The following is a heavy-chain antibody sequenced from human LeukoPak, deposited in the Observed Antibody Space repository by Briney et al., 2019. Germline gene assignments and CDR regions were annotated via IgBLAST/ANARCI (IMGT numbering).Heavy chain of an antibody. J-gene: IGHJ6*02. CDR1: GFTFSSYS. Sequence: GGSLRLSCAASGFTFSSYSMNWVRQAPGKGLEWVAVISYDGSNKYYADSVKGRFTISRDNSKNTLYLQMNSLRAEDTAVYYCAKTSSSWAHYYYGMDVWGQGTTVTVSS. V-gene: IGHV3-30*18. CDR3: AKTSSSWAHYYYGMDV. D-gene: IGHD6-13*01. CDR2: ISYDGSNK.